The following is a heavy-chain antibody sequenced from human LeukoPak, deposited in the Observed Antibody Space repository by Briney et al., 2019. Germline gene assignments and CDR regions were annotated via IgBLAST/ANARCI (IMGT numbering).Heavy chain of an antibody. CDR1: GGSFSGYF. CDR3: ARVHCSGGSCYSIDY. D-gene: IGHD2-15*01. CDR2: INHSGST. Sequence: SETLSLTCAVYGGSFSGYFWSWIRQPPGKGLEWIGEINHSGSTNYNPSLKSRVTISVDTSKSQFSLKPSSVTAADTAVYYCARVHCSGGSCYSIDYWGQGTLVTVSS. J-gene: IGHJ4*02. V-gene: IGHV4-34*01.